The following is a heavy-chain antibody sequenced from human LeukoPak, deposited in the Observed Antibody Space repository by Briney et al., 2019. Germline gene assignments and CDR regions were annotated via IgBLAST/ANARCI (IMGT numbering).Heavy chain of an antibody. J-gene: IGHJ3*02. D-gene: IGHD1-1*01. V-gene: IGHV6-1*01. Sequence: SQTLSLTCAISGDSVSSNSASWNWIRQSPSGCLEWLGMTYYRSKWYNDYGVSVKSRITINPDTSKNQFSLPLNSVTTEDTAVYYCARKNCGAFDIWGQGKMVTVSS. CDR2: TYYRSKWYN. CDR3: ARKNCGAFDI. CDR1: GDSVSSNSAS.